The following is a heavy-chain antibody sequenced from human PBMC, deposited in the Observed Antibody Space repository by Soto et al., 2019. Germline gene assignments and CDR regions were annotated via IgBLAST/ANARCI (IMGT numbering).Heavy chain of an antibody. V-gene: IGHV1-69*13. Sequence: SVKVSCKASGGTFSSYAISWVRQAPGQGLESMGGIIPIFGTANYAQKFQGRVTITADESTSTAYMELSSLRSEDTAVYYCASGDTMXVVVTIRPSYYYYGMDVWGQGTTVTVSS. J-gene: IGHJ6*02. CDR1: GGTFSSYA. CDR2: IIPIFGTA. CDR3: ASGDTMXVVVTIRPSYYYYGMDV. D-gene: IGHD3-22*01.